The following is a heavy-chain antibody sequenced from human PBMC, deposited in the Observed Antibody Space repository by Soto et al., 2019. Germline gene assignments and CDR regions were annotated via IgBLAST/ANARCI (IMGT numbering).Heavy chain of an antibody. Sequence: SETLSLTCTVSGGSISSSSYYWGWIRQPPGKGLEWIGYIYYSLYYSGSSNYNPSLKSRVTISVDTSKNQCSLKLTSVTAADTAGYYCTKDSSPGPQNVWGQGNLVTVSS. V-gene: IGHV4-39*07. CDR2: YIYYSLYYSGSS. CDR1: GGSISSSSYY. J-gene: IGHJ4*02. CDR3: TKDSSPGPQNV.